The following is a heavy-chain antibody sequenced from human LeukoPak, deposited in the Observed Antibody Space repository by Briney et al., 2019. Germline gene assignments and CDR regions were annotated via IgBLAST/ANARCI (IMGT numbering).Heavy chain of an antibody. Sequence: SVKVSCKASGGTFSSYAISWVRQAPGQGLEWMGRIIPIFGTANYAQKFQGRVTITTDESTSTAYMELSSLRSEDTAVYYCARDEFYDSSGYYSFDYWGREPWSPSPQ. CDR2: IIPIFGTA. D-gene: IGHD3-22*01. V-gene: IGHV1-69*05. J-gene: IGHJ4*02. CDR3: ARDEFYDSSGYYSFDY. CDR1: GGTFSSYA.